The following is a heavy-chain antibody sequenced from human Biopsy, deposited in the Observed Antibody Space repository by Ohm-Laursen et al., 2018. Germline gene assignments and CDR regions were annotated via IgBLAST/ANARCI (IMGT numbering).Heavy chain of an antibody. CDR1: SYTFTDYN. D-gene: IGHD5-24*01. Sequence: SSVTASCKASSYTFTDYNIHWMRQAPGQGLEWLGRIVPILGTVNYAQRFQGRVALTADKSTGTAYMELNRLISDDTAVYYCATDADGYYTEFAFWGQGTLITVSS. V-gene: IGHV1-69*08. J-gene: IGHJ4*02. CDR3: ATDADGYYTEFAF. CDR2: IVPILGTV.